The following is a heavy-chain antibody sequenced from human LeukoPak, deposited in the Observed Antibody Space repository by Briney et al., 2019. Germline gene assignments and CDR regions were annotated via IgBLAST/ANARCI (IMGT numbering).Heavy chain of an antibody. J-gene: IGHJ4*02. D-gene: IGHD6-13*01. CDR3: AKSLSHSSSWYPSHFDY. CDR1: GFTFSSYA. CDR2: ISGSGGST. V-gene: IGHV3-23*01. Sequence: TGGSLRLSCADSGFTFSSYAMSWVRQAPGKGLEWVSAISGSGGSTYYADSVKGRFTISRDNSKNTLYLQMNSLRAEDTAVYYCAKSLSHSSSWYPSHFDYWGQGTLVTVSS.